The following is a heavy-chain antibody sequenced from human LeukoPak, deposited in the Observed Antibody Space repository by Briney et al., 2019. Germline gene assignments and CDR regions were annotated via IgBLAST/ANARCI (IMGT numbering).Heavy chain of an antibody. V-gene: IGHV1-18*01. CDR3: GRDSTYSSGFIDY. D-gene: IGHD6-19*01. J-gene: IGHJ4*02. CDR1: GYTVTSYG. CDR2: ISAYNGNT. Sequence: GASVKVSCKASGYTVTSYGISWVRQAPGQGLEWMGWISAYNGNTNYAQNLQSRVTMTTDTSSSTAYMELRGLRSDDTAVYYCGRDSTYSSGFIDYWGQGTLVTVSS.